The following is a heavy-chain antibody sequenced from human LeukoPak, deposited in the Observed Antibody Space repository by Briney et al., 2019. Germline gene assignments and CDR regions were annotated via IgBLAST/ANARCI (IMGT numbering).Heavy chain of an antibody. V-gene: IGHV4-4*07. CDR3: ARDSLAIAAAGSGFDY. J-gene: IGHJ4*02. D-gene: IGHD6-13*01. CDR2: IYTSGST. Sequence: PSETLSLTCTVPGGSISSYDWSWIRQPAGKGLEGIGRIYTSGSTNYNPSLKSRVTMSVDTSKNQFSLKLSSVTAADTAVYYCARDSLAIAAAGSGFDYWGQGTLVTVSS. CDR1: GGSISSYD.